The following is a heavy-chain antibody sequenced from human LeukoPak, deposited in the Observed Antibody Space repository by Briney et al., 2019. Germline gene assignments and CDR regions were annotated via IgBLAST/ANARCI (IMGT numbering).Heavy chain of an antibody. Sequence: GGSLRLSCAASGFTFSSYGMHWVRQAPGKGLEWVAVISYDGSNKYYAGSVKGRFTISRDNSKNTLYLQMNSLRAEDTAVYYCAKLLTRAAASSGHYWGQGTLVTVSS. CDR1: GFTFSSYG. J-gene: IGHJ4*02. V-gene: IGHV3-30*18. CDR3: AKLLTRAAASSGHY. CDR2: ISYDGSNK. D-gene: IGHD6-13*01.